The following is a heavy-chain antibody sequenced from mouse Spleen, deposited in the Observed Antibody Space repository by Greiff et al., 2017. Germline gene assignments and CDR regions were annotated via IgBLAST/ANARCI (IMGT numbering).Heavy chain of an antibody. CDR1: GFNIKDDY. CDR3: TTPYGNRDY. CDR2: IDPENGDT. J-gene: IGHJ2*01. V-gene: IGHV14-4*01. D-gene: IGHD2-10*02. Sequence: VQLKQSGAELVRPGASVKLSCTASGFNIKDDYMHWVKQRPEQGLEWIGWIDPENGDTEYASKFQGKATITADTSSNTAYLQLSSLTSEDTAVYYCTTPYGNRDYWGQGTTLTVSS.